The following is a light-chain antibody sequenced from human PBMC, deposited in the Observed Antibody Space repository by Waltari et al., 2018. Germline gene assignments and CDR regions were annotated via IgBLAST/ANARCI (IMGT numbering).Light chain of an antibody. Sequence: CSARQSVSRFLAWYHQKPGQAPRLLSYGASTRATGIPDRFSGSGSWTDFSLTISRLEPEDFAVYYCQKYDRLPATFGQGTKVEIK. CDR2: GAS. V-gene: IGKV3-20*01. J-gene: IGKJ1*01. CDR1: QSVSRF. CDR3: QKYDRLPAT.